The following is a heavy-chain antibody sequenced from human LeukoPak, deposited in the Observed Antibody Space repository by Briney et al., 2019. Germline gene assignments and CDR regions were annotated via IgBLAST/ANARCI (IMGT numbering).Heavy chain of an antibody. CDR2: INHSGST. CDR3: ARGTPEMATISDAFDI. CDR1: GGSFSGYY. D-gene: IGHD5-24*01. J-gene: IGHJ3*02. Sequence: SETLSLTCAVYGGSFSGYYWSWIRQPPGKGLEWIGEINHSGSTNYNPSLKSRVTISVDTSKNQFSLKLSSVTAADTAVYYCARGTPEMATISDAFDIWGQGTMVTVSS. V-gene: IGHV4-34*01.